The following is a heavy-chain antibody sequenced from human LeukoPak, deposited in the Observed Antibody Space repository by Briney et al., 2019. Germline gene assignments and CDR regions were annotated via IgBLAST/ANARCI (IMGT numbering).Heavy chain of an antibody. D-gene: IGHD6-13*01. Sequence: PSETLSLTCAVYGGAFSGYYWSWIRQPPGKGLEWIGEINHSGSTNYNPSLKSRVTISVDTSKNQFSLKLSSVTAADTAVYYCARGSGIAAVNDYGGQGTLVTVSS. V-gene: IGHV4-34*01. CDR3: ARGSGIAAVNDY. CDR2: INHSGST. J-gene: IGHJ4*02. CDR1: GGAFSGYY.